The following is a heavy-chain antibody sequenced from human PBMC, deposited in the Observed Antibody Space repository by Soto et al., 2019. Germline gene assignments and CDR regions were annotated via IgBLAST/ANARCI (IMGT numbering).Heavy chain of an antibody. CDR3: ARVGIGTSNGAFDI. CDR1: GGSFSGYY. D-gene: IGHD6-13*01. V-gene: IGHV4-34*01. CDR2: INHSGST. Sequence: SETLSLTCAVYGGSFSGYYWSRIRQPPGKGLEWIGEINHSGSTNYNPSLKSRVTISVDTSKNQFSLKLSSVTAADTAVYYCARVGIGTSNGAFDIWGQGTMVTVSS. J-gene: IGHJ3*02.